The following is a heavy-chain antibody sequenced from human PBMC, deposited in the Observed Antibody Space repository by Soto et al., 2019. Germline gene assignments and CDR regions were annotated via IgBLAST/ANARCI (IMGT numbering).Heavy chain of an antibody. CDR1: GYTFTSYG. J-gene: IGHJ6*02. CDR2: ISAYNGNT. V-gene: IGHV1-18*01. Sequence: ASVKVSCKASGYTFTSYGISWVRQAPGQGLEWMGWISAYNGNTNYAQKLQGRVTMTTDTSTSTAYMELRSLRSDGTAVYYCARDDDFWSGPPRYNNYYYYYGMDVWGQGTTVTVS. D-gene: IGHD3-3*01. CDR3: ARDDDFWSGPPRYNNYYYYYGMDV.